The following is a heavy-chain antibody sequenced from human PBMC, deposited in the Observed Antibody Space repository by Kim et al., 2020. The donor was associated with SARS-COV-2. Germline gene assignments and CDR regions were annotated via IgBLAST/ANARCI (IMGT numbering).Heavy chain of an antibody. D-gene: IGHD4-17*01. Sequence: SVKVSCKASGGTFSSYAISWVRQAPGQGLEWMGGIIPIFGTANYAQKFQGRVTITADESTSTAYMELSSLRSEDTAVYYCARGGMTTVVTNYYYGMDVWGQGTTVTVSS. V-gene: IGHV1-69*13. CDR1: GGTFSSYA. CDR2: IIPIFGTA. J-gene: IGHJ6*02. CDR3: ARGGMTTVVTNYYYGMDV.